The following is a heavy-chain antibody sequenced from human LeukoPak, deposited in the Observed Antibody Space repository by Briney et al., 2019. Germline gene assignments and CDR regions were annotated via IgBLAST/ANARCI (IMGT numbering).Heavy chain of an antibody. CDR2: ISWNSGSI. V-gene: IGHV3-9*01. D-gene: IGHD6-13*01. CDR3: AKDSRSSSSWFSY. Sequence: GRSLSLSCAASGFTFDDYAMHWVRQAPGKGLEWVSGISWNSGSIGYADSVKGRFTISRDNAKNSLYLQMNSLRAEDTALYYCAKDSRSSSSWFSYWGQGTLVTVSS. CDR1: GFTFDDYA. J-gene: IGHJ4*02.